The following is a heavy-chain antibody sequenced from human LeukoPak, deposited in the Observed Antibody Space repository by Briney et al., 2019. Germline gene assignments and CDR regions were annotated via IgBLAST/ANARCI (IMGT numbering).Heavy chain of an antibody. CDR1: GYSFTSYW. J-gene: IGHJ2*01. D-gene: IGHD3-10*01. Sequence: GESLKISCKGSGYSFTSYWIGWVRQMPGKGLEWMGIIYPGDSDTRYSPSFQGQVTISADKSISTAYLQWSSLKASDTAMYYCARTSDGSGSLWYFDLWGRGTLVTVSS. V-gene: IGHV5-51*01. CDR3: ARTSDGSGSLWYFDL. CDR2: IYPGDSDT.